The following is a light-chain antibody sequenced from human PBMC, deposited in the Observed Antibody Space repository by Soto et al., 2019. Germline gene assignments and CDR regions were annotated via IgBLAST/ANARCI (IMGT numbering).Light chain of an antibody. CDR1: HDISKY. J-gene: IGKJ3*01. Sequence: DIQMTQSPSSLSAYVGDRVTITCQASHDISKYLNWYQQKLGKAPKLLIYDASNLETGVPSRFSGSGSGTDFTLTMSSLQPEDIATYYCQQYDNLPIFTFGPGTKVDIK. V-gene: IGKV1-33*01. CDR2: DAS. CDR3: QQYDNLPIFT.